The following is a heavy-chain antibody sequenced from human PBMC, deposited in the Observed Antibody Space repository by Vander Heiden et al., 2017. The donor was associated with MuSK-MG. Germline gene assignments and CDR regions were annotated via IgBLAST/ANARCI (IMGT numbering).Heavy chain of an antibody. CDR1: GGTFSSYA. CDR2: IIPIFGTA. V-gene: IGHV1-69*01. J-gene: IGHJ4*02. D-gene: IGHD1-26*01. Sequence: QVQLVQSGAEVKKPGSSVKVSCKASGGTFSSYAISWVRQAPGQGLEWMGGIIPIFGTANYAQNVQGRVTITADESTSTAYMELRRMRSEDTAVYYCARDGWNSGSYYFDYWGQGTLVTVSS. CDR3: ARDGWNSGSYYFDY.